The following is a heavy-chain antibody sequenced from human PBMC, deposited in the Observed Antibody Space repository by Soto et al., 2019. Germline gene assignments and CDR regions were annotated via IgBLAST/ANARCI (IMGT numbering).Heavy chain of an antibody. V-gene: IGHV1-69*04. J-gene: IGHJ4*02. CDR1: GGTFSSYA. Sequence: ASVKVSCKASGGTFSSYAISWVRQAPGQGLEWMGRIIPILGIANYAQKFQGRVTITADKSTSTAYMELSSLRSEDTAVYYCARTLEHDPNYYDSSGYFDYWGQGTLVTVSS. CDR3: ARTLEHDPNYYDSSGYFDY. CDR2: IIPILGIA. D-gene: IGHD3-22*01.